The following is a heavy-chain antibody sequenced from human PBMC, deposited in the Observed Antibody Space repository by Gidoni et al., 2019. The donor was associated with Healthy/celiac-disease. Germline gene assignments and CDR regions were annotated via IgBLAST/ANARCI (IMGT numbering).Heavy chain of an antibody. CDR3: ARNAPGYYDSSGYSFDY. CDR1: GFTFSSYA. Sequence: QVQLVESGGGVVQPGRSLRVSCAASGFTFSSYAMHWVRQAPGKGLEWVAVIAYDGSNKYYADSVKGRFTISRDNSKNTLYLQMNSLRAEDTAVYYCARNAPGYYDSSGYSFDYWGQGTLVTVSS. J-gene: IGHJ4*02. V-gene: IGHV3-30-3*01. CDR2: IAYDGSNK. D-gene: IGHD3-22*01.